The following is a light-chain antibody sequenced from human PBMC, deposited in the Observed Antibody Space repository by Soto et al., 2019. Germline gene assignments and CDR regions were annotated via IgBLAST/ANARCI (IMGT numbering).Light chain of an antibody. CDR3: QQSYTTART. CDR2: GAS. Sequence: DIQITQSPSPLSASVGDRVTITCRASQSIGSYLTWYQQRPGKAPRLLIYGASNLQSGVPSRFSGSGSGTDFTLTISSLQPEDFAIYYCQQSYTTARTFGQGTKVDIK. V-gene: IGKV1-39*01. J-gene: IGKJ2*01. CDR1: QSIGSY.